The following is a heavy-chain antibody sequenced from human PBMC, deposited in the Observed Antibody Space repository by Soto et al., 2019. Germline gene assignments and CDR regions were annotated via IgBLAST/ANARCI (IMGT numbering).Heavy chain of an antibody. CDR3: ARGHSIFYSMDV. D-gene: IGHD2-21*01. CDR2: ISSSGTTI. J-gene: IGHJ6*02. Sequence: QVQLVESGGGLVKPGGSLRLSCAASGFTFSDYYMNWIRQAPGKGLEWVSYISSSGTTIYYAGSVKGRFTISRDNAKNSLFLQMNSLRAEDTALYYCARGHSIFYSMDVWGQGTTVTVSS. V-gene: IGHV3-11*01. CDR1: GFTFSDYY.